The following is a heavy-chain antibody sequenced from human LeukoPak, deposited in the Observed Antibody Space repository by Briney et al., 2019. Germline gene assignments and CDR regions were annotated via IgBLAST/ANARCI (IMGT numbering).Heavy chain of an antibody. Sequence: SVKVSCKASGGTFSSYAISWVRQAPGQGLEWMGGIIPIFGTANYAQKFQGRVTITADESTSTAYMELSSLRSEDTAVYYCARDNIVGATTGYYYGMDVWGQGTTVTVSS. J-gene: IGHJ6*02. CDR1: GGTFSSYA. CDR2: IIPIFGTA. CDR3: ARDNIVGATTGYYYGMDV. V-gene: IGHV1-69*13. D-gene: IGHD1-26*01.